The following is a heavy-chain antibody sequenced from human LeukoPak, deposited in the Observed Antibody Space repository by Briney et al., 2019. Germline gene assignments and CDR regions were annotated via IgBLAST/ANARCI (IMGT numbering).Heavy chain of an antibody. CDR3: ARHWLGGYSGDDYAFDY. Sequence: SETLSLTCTVSGGSISSSSYYWGWIRQPPGKGLEWIGSIYYSGSTYYNPSLKSRVTISVDTSKNQFSLKLSSVTAADTAVYLCARHWLGGYSGDDYAFDYWGQGTLVTVSS. D-gene: IGHD5-12*01. J-gene: IGHJ4*02. V-gene: IGHV4-39*01. CDR1: GGSISSSSYY. CDR2: IYYSGST.